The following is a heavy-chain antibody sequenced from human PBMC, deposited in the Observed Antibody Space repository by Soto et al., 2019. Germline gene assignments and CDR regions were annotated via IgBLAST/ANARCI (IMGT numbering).Heavy chain of an antibody. J-gene: IGHJ6*02. D-gene: IGHD2-2*01. CDR1: GFTFSSYG. V-gene: IGHV3-30*18. Sequence: AGGSLRLSCAASGFTFSSYGMHWVRQAPGKGLEWVTLISYDGGNKYYADSVKGRFSISRDNSRNTLYLQMNSLRPEDAAVYYCVKSLGFCSSSSCSRDYYYYYGMDVWGRGTTVAVSS. CDR2: ISYDGGNK. CDR3: VKSLGFCSSSSCSRDYYYYYGMDV.